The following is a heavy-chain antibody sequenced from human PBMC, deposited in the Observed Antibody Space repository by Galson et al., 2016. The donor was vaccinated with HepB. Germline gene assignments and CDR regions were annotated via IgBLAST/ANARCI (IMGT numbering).Heavy chain of an antibody. J-gene: IGHJ2*01. CDR2: ITRSGGTT. Sequence: SLRLSCAASGFTFNNYDMHWFRQAPGKGLEWVSYITRSGGTTLYADSVKGRFTFSRDNSKNTLYLQMTSLRAEDTAVYYCASGIAVTTSNSFWYFDLWGRGTLVTVSS. CDR3: ASGIAVTTSNSFWYFDL. D-gene: IGHD3-10*01. V-gene: IGHV3-23*01. CDR1: GFTFNNYD.